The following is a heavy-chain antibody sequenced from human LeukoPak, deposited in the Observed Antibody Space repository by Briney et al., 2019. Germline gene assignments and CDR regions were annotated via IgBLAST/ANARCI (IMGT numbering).Heavy chain of an antibody. CDR2: ISSSSSYI. CDR3: ARDTTTVNPFDY. CDR1: GFTFSSYS. V-gene: IGHV3-21*01. J-gene: IGHJ4*02. Sequence: GGSLRLSCAASGFTFSSYSMNWVRQAPGKGLEWVSSISSSSSYIYYADSVKGRFTISRDNAKNSLYLQMNSLRAEDTAVYYCARDTTTVNPFDYWGRGTLVTVSS. D-gene: IGHD4-17*01.